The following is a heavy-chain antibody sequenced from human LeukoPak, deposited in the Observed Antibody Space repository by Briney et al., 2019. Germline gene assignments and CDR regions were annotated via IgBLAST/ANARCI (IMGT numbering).Heavy chain of an antibody. D-gene: IGHD5-24*01. CDR1: GGTFSSYA. Sequence: SVKVSCKASGGTFSSYAISWVRQAPGQGLEWMGGIFPIFGTANYAQKFQGRVTITTDESTSTAYMELSSLRSEDTAVYYCARGRDGYNKEDYYYYMDVWGKGTTVTVSS. CDR3: ARGRDGYNKEDYYYYMDV. J-gene: IGHJ6*03. CDR2: IFPIFGTA. V-gene: IGHV1-69*05.